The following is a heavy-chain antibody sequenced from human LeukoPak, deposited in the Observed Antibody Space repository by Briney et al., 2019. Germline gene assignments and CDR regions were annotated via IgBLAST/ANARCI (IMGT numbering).Heavy chain of an antibody. CDR1: SGSITSGGYY. D-gene: IGHD4-11*01. CDR2: IFYSGST. Sequence: SETLSLTCTVSSGSITSGGYYWNWIRQHPGKGLEWIGYIFYSGSTFYNPSLKSRVTMSVDTSKNQFSLKLSSVTAADTAVYYCARAPKGMTTVRYYYYYYMDVWGKGTTVTVSS. V-gene: IGHV4-31*03. CDR3: ARAPKGMTTVRYYYYYYMDV. J-gene: IGHJ6*03.